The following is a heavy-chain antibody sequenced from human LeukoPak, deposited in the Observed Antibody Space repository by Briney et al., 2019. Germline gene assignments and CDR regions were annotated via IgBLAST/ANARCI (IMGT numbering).Heavy chain of an antibody. CDR2: INPNSGGT. Sequence: ASVKVSCKASGYTFTGYYMHWVRQAPGQGLEWMGWINPNSGGTNYAQKFQGRVTMTRDTSISTAYMELSRLRSDDTAVYYCARDRDTAMVQLHYYYYMDVWGKGTTVTVS. D-gene: IGHD5-18*01. V-gene: IGHV1-2*02. CDR3: ARDRDTAMVQLHYYYYMDV. CDR1: GYTFTGYY. J-gene: IGHJ6*03.